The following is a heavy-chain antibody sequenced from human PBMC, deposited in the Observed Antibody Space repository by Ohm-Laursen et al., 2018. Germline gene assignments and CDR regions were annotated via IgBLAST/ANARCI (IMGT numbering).Heavy chain of an antibody. V-gene: IGHV3-48*03. Sequence: SLRLSCAASGFTFSSYEMNWVRQAPGKGLEWVSYITSSGSTIYYADSVKGRFTIPRDNAKNSLYLQMNSLRAEDTAVYYCARNYYDSSGYYLEYFQHWGQGTLVTDSS. CDR1: GFTFSSYE. D-gene: IGHD3-22*01. CDR2: ITSSGSTI. J-gene: IGHJ1*01. CDR3: ARNYYDSSGYYLEYFQH.